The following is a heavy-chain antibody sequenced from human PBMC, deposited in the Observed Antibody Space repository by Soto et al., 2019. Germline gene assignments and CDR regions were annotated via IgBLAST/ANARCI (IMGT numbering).Heavy chain of an antibody. D-gene: IGHD1-7*01. J-gene: IGHJ4*02. V-gene: IGHV3-23*01. Sequence: QLLESGGGLVQPGGSLRLSCAASGFTFSTFGMNWVRQAPGKGLEWVSLINDSGGNTFYADSVKGRFTISRDNSKNTLYLQMNSLRVEDTAVYYCAKAASPTTLYNFDFWGQGTLVTVSS. CDR3: AKAASPTTLYNFDF. CDR2: INDSGGNT. CDR1: GFTFSTFG.